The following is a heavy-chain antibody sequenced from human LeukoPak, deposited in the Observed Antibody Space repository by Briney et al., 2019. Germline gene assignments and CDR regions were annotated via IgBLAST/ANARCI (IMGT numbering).Heavy chain of an antibody. CDR1: GYTFTSYA. V-gene: IGHV7-4-1*02. CDR3: AREIDKLWSPHYYYGMDV. D-gene: IGHD5-18*01. CDR2: INTNTGNA. J-gene: IGHJ6*02. Sequence: ASVKVSCKASGYTFTSYAMNRVRQAPGQGLEWMGWINTNTGNATYAQGFTGRFVFSLDTSVSTAYLQISSLKAEDTAVYYCAREIDKLWSPHYYYGMDVWGQGTTVTVSS.